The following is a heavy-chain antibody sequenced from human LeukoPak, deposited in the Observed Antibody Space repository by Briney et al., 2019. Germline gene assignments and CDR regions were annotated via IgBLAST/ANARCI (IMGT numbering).Heavy chain of an antibody. CDR1: GGSISSHY. CDR2: IFYTGST. D-gene: IGHD4-17*01. Sequence: SETLSLTCTVSGGSISSHYWTWIRQSPGKGLEWIGYIFYTGSTNYNPSLKSRVTLSVDTSKNQFSLKLSSVTAADTAVYYCARDPTTVTKGFDVWGQGTVVTVSS. CDR3: ARDPTTVTKGFDV. V-gene: IGHV4-59*11. J-gene: IGHJ3*01.